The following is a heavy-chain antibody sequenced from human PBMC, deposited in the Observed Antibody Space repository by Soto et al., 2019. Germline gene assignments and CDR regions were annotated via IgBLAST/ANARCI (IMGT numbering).Heavy chain of an antibody. CDR2: IYYSGST. Sequence: PSETLSLTCPVSGGSISSGDYYWSWIRQPPGKGLEWIGYIYYSGSTYYNPSLKSRVTISVDTSKNQFSLKLSSVTAADTAVYYCARAPPPYDSSGYYFDYWGQGTLVTVSS. CDR3: ARAPPPYDSSGYYFDY. V-gene: IGHV4-30-4*01. D-gene: IGHD3-22*01. J-gene: IGHJ4*02. CDR1: GGSISSGDYY.